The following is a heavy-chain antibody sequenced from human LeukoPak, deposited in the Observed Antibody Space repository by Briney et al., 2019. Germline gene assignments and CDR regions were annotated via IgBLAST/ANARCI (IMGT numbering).Heavy chain of an antibody. CDR1: GGSFSGYY. V-gene: IGHV4-59*01. J-gene: IGHJ5*02. CDR3: ARAGGWSEAWFDP. CDR2: IYYSGST. Sequence: SETLSLTCAVYGGSFSGYYWSWIRQPPGKGLEWIGYIYYSGSTNYDPSLKSRVTISVDTSKNQFSLKLSSVTAADTAVYYCARAGGWSEAWFDPWGQGTLVTVSS. D-gene: IGHD6-19*01.